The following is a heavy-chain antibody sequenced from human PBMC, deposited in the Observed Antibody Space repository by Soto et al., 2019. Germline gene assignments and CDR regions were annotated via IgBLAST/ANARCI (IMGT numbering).Heavy chain of an antibody. CDR2: VNSDGSRT. Sequence: EVHLVESGGGLVQAGGSLRLSCAASGFTFTDYWTHWVRQAPGKGLVWVSRVNSDGSRTSYADSVTGRFTISRDNAKNQLYLQMNSLRVEDPALYYCARETYRGFYFDYWGQGTLVTVSS. J-gene: IGHJ4*02. CDR1: GFTFTDYW. D-gene: IGHD4-4*01. CDR3: ARETYRGFYFDY. V-gene: IGHV3-74*01.